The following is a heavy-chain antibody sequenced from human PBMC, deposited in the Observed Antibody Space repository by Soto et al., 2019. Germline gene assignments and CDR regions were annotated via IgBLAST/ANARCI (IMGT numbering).Heavy chain of an antibody. CDR1: GGSISSGGYS. Sequence: SETLSLTCAVSGGSISSGGYSWSWIRQPPGKGLEWIGYIYHSGSTYYNPSLKSRVTISVDRSKNQFSLKLSSVTAADTAVYYCASQYYYDSSGSQTFDYWGQGTHVTVSS. J-gene: IGHJ4*02. CDR3: ASQYYYDSSGSQTFDY. V-gene: IGHV4-30-2*02. D-gene: IGHD3-22*01. CDR2: IYHSGST.